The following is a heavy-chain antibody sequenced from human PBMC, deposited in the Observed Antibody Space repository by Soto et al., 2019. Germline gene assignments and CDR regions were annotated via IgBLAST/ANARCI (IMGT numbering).Heavy chain of an antibody. J-gene: IGHJ3*02. Sequence: QVQLVQSGAEVKKPGSSVKVSCKASGGTFSSYAISWVRQAPGQGLEWMGGIIPIFGTANYAQKFQGRVTITADESTSTAYMELSSLRSEDTAVDYCARALKGYYDSSGYAFDIWGQGTRVTVSS. CDR3: ARALKGYYDSSGYAFDI. V-gene: IGHV1-69*01. CDR1: GGTFSSYA. CDR2: IIPIFGTA. D-gene: IGHD3-22*01.